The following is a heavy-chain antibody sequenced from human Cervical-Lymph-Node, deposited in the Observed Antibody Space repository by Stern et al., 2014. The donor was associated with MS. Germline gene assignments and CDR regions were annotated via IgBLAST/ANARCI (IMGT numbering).Heavy chain of an antibody. J-gene: IGHJ5*02. D-gene: IGHD3-3*01. CDR3: ARRITILGSSWFDP. CDR1: GYPFTDHY. V-gene: IGHV1-2*06. Sequence: VHLVESGAEVKKPGASVKVSCKASGYPFTDHYIHWVRQAPGQGLEWMGRIHPKSGGSDYAQNFQGRVTLTTDTYIHTAHTENSSFKSADTAVFFCARRITILGSSWFDPWGQGTLVTVSS. CDR2: IHPKSGGS.